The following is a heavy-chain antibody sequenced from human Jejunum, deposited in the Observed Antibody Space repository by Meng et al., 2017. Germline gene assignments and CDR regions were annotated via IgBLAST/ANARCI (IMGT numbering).Heavy chain of an antibody. J-gene: IGHJ4*02. CDR3: ARGHFDKYFDS. V-gene: IGHV4-61*01. CDR2: MYFSGST. D-gene: IGHD3-22*01. CDR1: GGSVNSGSYY. Sequence: QVQLQESGPGLVRPSETLSLTCTMSGGSVNSGSYYWSWIRQPPGKGLEWIGYMYFSGSTNYNASLKSRVTISVDTSKKQFSLKLTSVTAADTAVYYCARGHFDKYFDSWGQGTLVTVSS.